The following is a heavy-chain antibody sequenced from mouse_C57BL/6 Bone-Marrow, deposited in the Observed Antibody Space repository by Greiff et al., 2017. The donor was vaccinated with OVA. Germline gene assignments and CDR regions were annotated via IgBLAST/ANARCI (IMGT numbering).Heavy chain of an antibody. CDR3: ARDGSSFWYFDV. J-gene: IGHJ1*03. D-gene: IGHD1-1*01. Sequence: EVKLMESGGGLVKPGGSLKLSCAASGFTFSSYAMSWVRQTPEKRLEWVATISDGGSYTYYPDNVKGRFTISRDNAKNNLYLQMSHLKSEDTAMDYCARDGSSFWYFDVWGTGTTVTVSS. CDR2: ISDGGSYT. CDR1: GFTFSSYA. V-gene: IGHV5-4*03.